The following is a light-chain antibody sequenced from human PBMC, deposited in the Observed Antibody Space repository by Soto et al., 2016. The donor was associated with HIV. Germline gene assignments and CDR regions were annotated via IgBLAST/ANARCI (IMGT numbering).Light chain of an antibody. CDR3: QQYNSYRT. V-gene: IGKV1-NL1*01. CDR2: GTS. Sequence: DIQMTQSPSSLSASIGDRVTITCRASQAISNSLGWYQQKPGKAPKLLVYGTSILQSGVPSRFSGSRSGTDYSLSINSLQPEDVATYYCQQYNSYRTFGQGTKVEIK. J-gene: IGKJ1*01. CDR1: QAISNS.